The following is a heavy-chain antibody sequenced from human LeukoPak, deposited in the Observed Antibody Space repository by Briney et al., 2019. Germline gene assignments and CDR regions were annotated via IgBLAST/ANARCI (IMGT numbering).Heavy chain of an antibody. CDR3: TRPISPPLPNYYDSSGYFAFDI. V-gene: IGHV3-73*01. CDR1: GFTFSDSA. CDR2: IRSNANTYAT. D-gene: IGHD3-22*01. J-gene: IGHJ3*02. Sequence: GSLRLSCAASGFTFSDSAIHWVRQPSGKGLEWVGRIRSNANTYATAYATSVKGRFTISRDDSNNMAYLQMNSMKSEDTAVYYCTRPISPPLPNYYDSSGYFAFDIWGQGTMVTVSS.